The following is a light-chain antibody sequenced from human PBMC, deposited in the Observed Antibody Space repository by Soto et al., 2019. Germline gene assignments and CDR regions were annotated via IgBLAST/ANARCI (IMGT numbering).Light chain of an antibody. Sequence: EIVLTKSPATLSLSPGESATLSCRASQSISNFLAWYQQKPGQAPRLLIYDASKRATDIPDRFIGSGSGTDFTLTINRLEPEDFAVYYCHKRSNWPPFTFGGGTKVDI. CDR3: HKRSNWPPFT. CDR1: QSISNF. V-gene: IGKV3-11*01. J-gene: IGKJ4*01. CDR2: DAS.